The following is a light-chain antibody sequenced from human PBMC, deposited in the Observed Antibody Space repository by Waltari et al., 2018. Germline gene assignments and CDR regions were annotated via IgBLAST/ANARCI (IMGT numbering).Light chain of an antibody. Sequence: ASLSCRASQSVSRHLAWYQQRPGQAPRLLIYDASNRAPGIPARFSGSGSGTDFTLTISSLEPEDFAVYYCQQRSTWPSLTFGGGTKVGIK. J-gene: IGKJ4*01. CDR2: DAS. CDR3: QQRSTWPSLT. CDR1: QSVSRH. V-gene: IGKV3-11*01.